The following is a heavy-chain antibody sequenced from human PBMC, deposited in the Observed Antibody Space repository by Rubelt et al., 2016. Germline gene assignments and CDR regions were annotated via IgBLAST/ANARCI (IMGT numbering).Heavy chain of an antibody. CDR2: INHSGST. D-gene: IGHD1-26*01. Sequence: QVRLQQWGAGLLKPSETLSLTCSFHNGPFSGYQGTWVRQAPGKGLEWIGEINHSGSTNYNPSLKSRVTISVDTSKNQFSLKLSSVTAADTAVYDCARGLVDFRYWGQGTLGTVSS. CDR3: ARGLVDFRY. CDR1: NGPFSGYQ. V-gene: IGHV4-34*01. J-gene: IGHJ4*02.